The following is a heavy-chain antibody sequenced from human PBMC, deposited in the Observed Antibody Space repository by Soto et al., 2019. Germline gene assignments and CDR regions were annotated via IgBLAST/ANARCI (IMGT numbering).Heavy chain of an antibody. CDR3: ARGFRIAARPNYYYYGMDV. CDR1: GGSISSYY. D-gene: IGHD6-6*01. Sequence: QVQLQESGPGLVKPSETLSLTCTVSGGSISSYYWSWIRQPAGKGLEWIGRIYTSGSTNYNPSLQSRVTMSVDTSKNQFSLKLSSVTAADTAVYYCARGFRIAARPNYYYYGMDVWGQGTTVTVSS. J-gene: IGHJ6*02. CDR2: IYTSGST. V-gene: IGHV4-4*07.